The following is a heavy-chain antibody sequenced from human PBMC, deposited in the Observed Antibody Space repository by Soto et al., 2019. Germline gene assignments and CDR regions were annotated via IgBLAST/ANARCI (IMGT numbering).Heavy chain of an antibody. CDR3: AREGGGYYYDSSGYYGKTYYYGMDV. V-gene: IGHV3-30-3*01. CDR2: ISYDGSNK. Sequence: GGSLRLSCAASGFTFSSYAMHWVRQAPGKGLEWVAVISYDGSNKYYADSVKGRFTISRDNSKNTLYLQMNSLRAEDTAVYYCAREGGGYYYDSSGYYGKTYYYGMDVWGQGTTVTVSS. CDR1: GFTFSSYA. J-gene: IGHJ6*02. D-gene: IGHD3-22*01.